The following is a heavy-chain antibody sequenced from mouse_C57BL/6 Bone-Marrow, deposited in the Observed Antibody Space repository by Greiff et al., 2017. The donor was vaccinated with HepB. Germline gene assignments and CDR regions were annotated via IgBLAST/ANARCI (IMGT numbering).Heavy chain of an antibody. Sequence: QVQLQQPGAELVRPGTSVKLSCKASGYTFTSYWMHWVKQRPGQGLEWIGVIDPSDSYTNYNQKFKGKATLTVDTSSSPAYMQLSSLTSEDSAVYYCARDSNYWYFDVWGTGTTVTVSS. CDR3: ARDSNYWYFDV. CDR1: GYTFTSYW. V-gene: IGHV1-59*01. CDR2: IDPSDSYT. D-gene: IGHD2-5*01. J-gene: IGHJ1*03.